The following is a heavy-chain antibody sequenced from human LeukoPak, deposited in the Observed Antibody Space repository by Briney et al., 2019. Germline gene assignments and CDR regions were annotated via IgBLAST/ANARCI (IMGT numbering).Heavy chain of an antibody. CDR2: MNGEGTTI. CDR1: GLTFRTTW. D-gene: IGHD3-10*01. CDR3: AREGYYGSGSPPSLYFDY. J-gene: IGHJ4*02. Sequence: GGSLRLSCATSGLTFRTTWMHWVRQAPGKGLMWVSRMNGEGTTIDYADSVKGRFTISRDNSGSTLYLQMNSLRPEDTAIYYCAREGYYGSGSPPSLYFDYWGQGTLVTVSS. V-gene: IGHV3-74*01.